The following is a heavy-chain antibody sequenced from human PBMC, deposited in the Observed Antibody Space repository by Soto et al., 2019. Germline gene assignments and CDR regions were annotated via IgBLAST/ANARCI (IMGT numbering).Heavy chain of an antibody. CDR2: IIPIVGTG. CDR3: ARDLRAAGRPGMDV. D-gene: IGHD6-13*01. CDR1: GGSFSSYA. Sequence: QVQLVQSGAEVKKPGSSVKVSCKASGGSFSSYAISWVRQAPGQGLEWMGGIIPIVGTGNYAQNFQGRVTITAVESTSTAFMDLCSLRSEATAMYYCARDLRAAGRPGMDVWGQGTTVTVSS. J-gene: IGHJ6*02. V-gene: IGHV1-69*01.